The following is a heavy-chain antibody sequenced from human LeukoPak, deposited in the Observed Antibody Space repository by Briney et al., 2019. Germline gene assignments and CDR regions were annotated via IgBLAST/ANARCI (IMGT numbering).Heavy chain of an antibody. CDR2: IYYSGST. CDR3: ARLSGPFDY. D-gene: IGHD1-26*01. Sequence: PSETLSLTCTVSGGSISSSSYYWGWIRQPPGKGLEWIGSIYYSGSTYYNPSLKSRVTISVDTSKNQFSLELSSVTAADAAVYYCARLSGPFDYWGQGTLVTVSS. CDR1: GGSISSSSYY. J-gene: IGHJ4*02. V-gene: IGHV4-39*01.